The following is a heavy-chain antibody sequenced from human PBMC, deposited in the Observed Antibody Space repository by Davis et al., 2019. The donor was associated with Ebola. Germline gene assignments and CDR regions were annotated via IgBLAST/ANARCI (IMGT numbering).Heavy chain of an antibody. D-gene: IGHD3-10*01. V-gene: IGHV1-46*01. CDR1: GYTFTNYY. J-gene: IGHJ6*03. CDR3: ARGFGGAAYYMDV. CDR2: INPSSGSI. Sequence: ASVKVSCKASGYTFTNYYIHWVRQAPGQGLEWMGIINPSSGSITYAQKFQGGVTMTRDTSTSTVYMDMSSLRSDDTAVYYCARGFGGAAYYMDVWGKGTTVTVSS.